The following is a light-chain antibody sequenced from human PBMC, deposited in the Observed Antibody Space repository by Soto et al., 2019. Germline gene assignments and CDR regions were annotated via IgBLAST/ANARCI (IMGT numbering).Light chain of an antibody. J-gene: IGKJ5*01. V-gene: IGKV3-11*01. CDR3: QQRSDWPPT. CDR2: DAS. CDR1: QSVSSY. Sequence: ENVLTQSPATLSLSPGDRATLSCRASQSVSSYLAWYQQKPGQAPRLLIYDASKRATGTPARFSGTGSGTDFSLNISSLEPEDFAFYFCQQRSDWPPTFGQGTRLEIK.